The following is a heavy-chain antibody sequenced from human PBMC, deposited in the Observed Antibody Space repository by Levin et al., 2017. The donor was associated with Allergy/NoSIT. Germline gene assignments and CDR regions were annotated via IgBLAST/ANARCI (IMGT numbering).Heavy chain of an antibody. J-gene: IGHJ1*01. V-gene: IGHV3-30*18. CDR1: GFTFSSYG. CDR2: ISYDGSNR. CDR3: AKDHDSLAVEGRGYFQD. D-gene: IGHD6-19*01. Sequence: GESLKISCAASGFTFSSYGMHWVRQAPGKGLEWVAVISYDGSNRYYADSVKGRFTISRDNSKKMLYLQMDSLRAEDTAVYYCAKDHDSLAVEGRGYFQDWGQGTLVTVSS.